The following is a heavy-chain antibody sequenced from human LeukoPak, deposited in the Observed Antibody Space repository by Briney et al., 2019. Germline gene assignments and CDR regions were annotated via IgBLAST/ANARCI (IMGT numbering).Heavy chain of an antibody. CDR1: GGTFSSYA. CDR3: AQRMVSKGSKHYYFDY. V-gene: IGHV1-69*01. CDR2: IIPIFGTA. D-gene: IGHD2-8*01. J-gene: IGHJ4*02. Sequence: ASVKVSCKASGGTFSSYAISWVRQAPGQGLEWMGGIIPIFGTANYAQKFQGRVTITAGESTSTAYMELSSLRSEDTAVYYCAQRMVSKGSKHYYFDYWGQGTLVTVSS.